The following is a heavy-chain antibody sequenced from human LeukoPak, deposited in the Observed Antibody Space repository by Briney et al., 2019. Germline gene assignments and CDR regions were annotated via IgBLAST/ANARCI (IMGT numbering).Heavy chain of an antibody. D-gene: IGHD3-22*01. Sequence: GGSLRLSCAASGFTFSSYGMSWVRQAPGKGLEWVSAISGSGGSTYYADSVKGRFTISRDNSKNTLYLQMNSLRAEDTAVYYCARVPRQAMYDSSGYYLPYYYYYMDVWGKGTTVTISS. CDR1: GFTFSSYG. V-gene: IGHV3-23*01. CDR3: ARVPRQAMYDSSGYYLPYYYYYMDV. CDR2: ISGSGGST. J-gene: IGHJ6*03.